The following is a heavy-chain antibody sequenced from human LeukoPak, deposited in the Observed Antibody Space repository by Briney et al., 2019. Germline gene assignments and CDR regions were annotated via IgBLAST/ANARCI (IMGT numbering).Heavy chain of an antibody. CDR2: INPSGGST. Sequence: GPSVKVSCKSSGYTFTSYYMHWVRQAPGQGLEWLGIINPSGGSTSYAQKFQGRVTMTRDTSTSTVYMELSSLRSEDTAVYYCARDKLSYGDYGGPFDYWGQGTLVTVSS. V-gene: IGHV1-46*01. J-gene: IGHJ4*02. D-gene: IGHD4-17*01. CDR3: ARDKLSYGDYGGPFDY. CDR1: GYTFTSYY.